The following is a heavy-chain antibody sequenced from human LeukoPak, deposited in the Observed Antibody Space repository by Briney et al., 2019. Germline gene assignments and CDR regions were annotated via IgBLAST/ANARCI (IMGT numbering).Heavy chain of an antibody. CDR1: GFTFSDYY. D-gene: IGHD2-2*02. Sequence: KAGGSLRLSCAASGFTFSDYYMSWIRQAPGKGLEWVSSISSSSSYIYYADSVKGRFTISRDNAKNSLYLQMNSLRAEDTAVYYCARGGTAIRSYYYYGMDVWGQGTTVTVSS. J-gene: IGHJ6*02. V-gene: IGHV3-11*06. CDR2: ISSSSSYI. CDR3: ARGGTAIRSYYYYGMDV.